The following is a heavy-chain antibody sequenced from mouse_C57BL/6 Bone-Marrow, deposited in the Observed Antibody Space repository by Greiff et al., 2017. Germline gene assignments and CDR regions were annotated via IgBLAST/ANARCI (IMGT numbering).Heavy chain of an antibody. CDR1: GYTFTEYT. CDR3: AGHGDYYSNYWFFAY. CDR2: FYPGSGSI. D-gene: IGHD2-5*01. J-gene: IGHJ3*01. V-gene: IGHV1-62-2*01. Sequence: QVHVKQSGAELVKPGASVKLSCKASGYTFTEYTIHWVKQRSGQGLEWIGWFYPGSGSIKYNEKFKDKATLTADKSSSTAYMELSRLTSEDSAVYFCAGHGDYYSNYWFFAYWGQGTLVTVSA.